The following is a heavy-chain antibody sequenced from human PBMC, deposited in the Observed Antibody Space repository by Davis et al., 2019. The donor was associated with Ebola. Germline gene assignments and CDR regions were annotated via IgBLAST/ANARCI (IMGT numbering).Heavy chain of an antibody. CDR2: IYPGDSDT. J-gene: IGHJ2*01. Sequence: GESLKISCKASGYSFTSYWIGWVRQLRGKGLEWMGIIYPGDSDTRYCPSFQGQVTISADKSISTAYLHWSSLKASDTAMYYCARQEGKGFDLWGRGTMVTVSS. CDR3: ARQEGKGFDL. CDR1: GYSFTSYW. V-gene: IGHV5-51*01.